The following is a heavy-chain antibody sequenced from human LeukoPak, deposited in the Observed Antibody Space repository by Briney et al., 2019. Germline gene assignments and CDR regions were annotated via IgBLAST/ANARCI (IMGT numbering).Heavy chain of an antibody. CDR1: GYTFTSHG. J-gene: IGHJ4*02. CDR3: ARGNCGGDCYSFDY. V-gene: IGHV1-18*01. CDR2: ISAYNGNT. Sequence: GASVKVSCKASGYTFTSHGIIWMRQAPGQGLEWMAWISAYNGNTNYAQKLQGRVTVTTETSTSTAYMELRSLRSDDTAVYYCARGNCGGDCYSFDYWGQGTLVTVSS. D-gene: IGHD2-21*02.